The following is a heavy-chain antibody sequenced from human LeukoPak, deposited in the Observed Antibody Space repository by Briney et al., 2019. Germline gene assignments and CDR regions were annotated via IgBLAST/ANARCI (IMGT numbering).Heavy chain of an antibody. Sequence: SETLSLTCTVSGGSISSYYWSWIRQPPGKGLEWIGYICYSGSTNYNPSLKSRVTISVDTSKNQFSLKLSSVTAADTAVYYCARDSSAGSMDVWDQGTTVTVSS. V-gene: IGHV4-59*01. CDR2: ICYSGST. CDR1: GGSISSYY. CDR3: ARDSSAGSMDV. D-gene: IGHD2-2*01. J-gene: IGHJ6*02.